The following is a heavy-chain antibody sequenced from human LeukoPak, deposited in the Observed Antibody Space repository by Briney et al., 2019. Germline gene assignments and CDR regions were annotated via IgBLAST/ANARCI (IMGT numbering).Heavy chain of an antibody. J-gene: IGHJ5*02. CDR1: GFTFSSYA. Sequence: PGGSLRLSCAASGFTFSSYAMSWVRQAPGKGLEWVSGIPSSGPVTYYADSVKGRFTISRDNSKNTLYLQMNSLTAEDTGAYYCANRVAQHDSWGQGTLVTVSS. V-gene: IGHV3-23*01. D-gene: IGHD3-16*01. CDR2: IPSSGPVT. CDR3: ANRVAQHDS.